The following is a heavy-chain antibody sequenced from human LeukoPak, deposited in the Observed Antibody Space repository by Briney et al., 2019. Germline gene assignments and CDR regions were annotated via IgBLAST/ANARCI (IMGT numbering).Heavy chain of an antibody. J-gene: IGHJ6*02. D-gene: IGHD3-22*01. CDR3: ARDIDYYYDSSGDYGMDV. CDR2: ISAYNGNT. Sequence: ASVKVSCKASGYTFTSYGISWVRQAPGQGLEWMGWISAYNGNTNYAQKLQGRVTMTTDTSTSTAYMELRSLRSDDTAVYYCARDIDYYYDSSGDYGMDVWGQGTTVTVSS. CDR1: GYTFTSYG. V-gene: IGHV1-18*01.